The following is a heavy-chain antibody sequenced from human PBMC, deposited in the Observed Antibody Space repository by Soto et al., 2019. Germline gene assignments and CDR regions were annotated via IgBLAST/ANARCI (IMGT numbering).Heavy chain of an antibody. V-gene: IGHV3-48*03. CDR2: ISGSGNVI. D-gene: IGHD4-4*01. CDR3: ARWTQTTYYGMDV. Sequence: EVQLVESGGGLVQPGGSLRLSCAASGFTFNNYEMNWVRQAPGKGLEWISYISGSGNVITYADSVKGRLTISRDNAKDWLYLQMNSLRDEDTAVYYCARWTQTTYYGMDVWGQGTTVTVSS. CDR1: GFTFNNYE. J-gene: IGHJ6*02.